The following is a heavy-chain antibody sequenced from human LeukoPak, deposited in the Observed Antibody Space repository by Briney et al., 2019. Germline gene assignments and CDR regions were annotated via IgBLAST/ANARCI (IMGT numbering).Heavy chain of an antibody. Sequence: ASVKVSCKASGYTFNNHYMYWVRQAPGQGLEWMGRINPNSGGTNYAQKFQGRVTMTRDTSISTAYMELSRLRSDDTAVYYCASFYGDYGNDYWGQGTLVTVSS. J-gene: IGHJ4*02. V-gene: IGHV1-2*06. CDR3: ASFYGDYGNDY. D-gene: IGHD4-17*01. CDR2: INPNSGGT. CDR1: GYTFNNHY.